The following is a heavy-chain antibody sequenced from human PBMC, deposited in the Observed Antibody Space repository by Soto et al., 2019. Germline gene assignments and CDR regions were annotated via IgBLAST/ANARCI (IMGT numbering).Heavy chain of an antibody. D-gene: IGHD3-22*01. CDR2: INSDGTGT. V-gene: IGHV3-74*01. CDR3: AGDSSGYSYDAFDI. Sequence: LRLSCAASRFTFSTYWMHWVRQAPGKGLVWVSRINSDGTGTSYADSVKGRITISRDNAKNTLYLQMNSLRSEDTAVYYCAGDSSGYSYDAFDIWGQGTMVTVSS. J-gene: IGHJ3*02. CDR1: RFTFSTYW.